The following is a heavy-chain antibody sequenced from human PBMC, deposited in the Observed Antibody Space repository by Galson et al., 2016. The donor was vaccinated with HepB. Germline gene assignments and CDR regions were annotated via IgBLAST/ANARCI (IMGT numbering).Heavy chain of an antibody. Sequence: SLRLSCAVSGFSVSDNYMSWVRQAPGQGLEWVSLMYSDGRTHYADSAKGRFTISRDNSKNTVFLQMKRLRAEDSAVYFCYSRLGYCRGETCFGRYWGQGTLVTVSA. CDR1: GFSVSDNY. CDR3: YSRLGYCRGETCFGRY. CDR2: MYSDGRT. D-gene: IGHD2-15*01. J-gene: IGHJ4*02. V-gene: IGHV3-53*01.